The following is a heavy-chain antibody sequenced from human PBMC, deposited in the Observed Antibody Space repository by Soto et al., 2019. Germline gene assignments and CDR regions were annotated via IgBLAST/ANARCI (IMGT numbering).Heavy chain of an antibody. CDR3: ARRRGYSYDFDY. J-gene: IGHJ4*02. Sequence: GESVKISCNASGYTFTNNWISWVRQKPGQGLEWMGRIDPSDSRTKYNPSFEGHVTISIDKSINTAFLQWSSLRASDTAVYFCARRRGYSYDFDYWGQGTLVTVSS. CDR2: IDPSDSRT. D-gene: IGHD5-18*01. V-gene: IGHV5-10-1*01. CDR1: GYTFTNNW.